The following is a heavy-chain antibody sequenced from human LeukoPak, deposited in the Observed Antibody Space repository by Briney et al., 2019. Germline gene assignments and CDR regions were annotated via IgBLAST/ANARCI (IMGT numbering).Heavy chain of an antibody. CDR1: GFTFSSYA. J-gene: IGHJ4*02. V-gene: IGHV3-23*01. CDR2: ISGSGGST. Sequence: GGSLRLSCAASGFTFSSYAMNWVRQAPGKGLEWVSAISGSGGSTYYADSVKGRFTISGDNSKNTLYLQMNSLRAEDTAVYYCAKKGGYYDSSAVYYWGQGTLVTVSS. D-gene: IGHD3-22*01. CDR3: AKKGGYYDSSAVYY.